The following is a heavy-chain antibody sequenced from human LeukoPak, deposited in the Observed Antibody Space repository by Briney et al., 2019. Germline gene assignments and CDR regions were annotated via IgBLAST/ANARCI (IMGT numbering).Heavy chain of an antibody. J-gene: IGHJ5*02. Sequence: SETLSLTCTVSGGSISSYYWSWIRQPPGKGLEWIGYIYYSGSTNYNPSLKSRVTISVDTSKNQFSLKLSSVTAADTAVYYCARGGSIGYYLDNWFDPWGQGTLVTVSS. CDR3: ARGGSIGYYLDNWFDP. CDR2: IYYSGST. V-gene: IGHV4-59*01. D-gene: IGHD3-3*01. CDR1: GGSISSYY.